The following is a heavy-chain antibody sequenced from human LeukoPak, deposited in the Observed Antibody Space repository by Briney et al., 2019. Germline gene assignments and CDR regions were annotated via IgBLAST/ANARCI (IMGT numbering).Heavy chain of an antibody. CDR2: ISAYNGNT. V-gene: IGHV1-18*01. CDR3: AREGGSSSLDY. CDR1: GYTFTSYG. Sequence: GASVKVSCKASGYTFTSYGISWVRQAPGQGLEWMGWISAYNGNTNYAQKLQGRVTMTRDTSISTAYMELSRLRSDDTAVYYCAREGGSSSLDYWGQGTLVTVSS. D-gene: IGHD6-6*01. J-gene: IGHJ4*02.